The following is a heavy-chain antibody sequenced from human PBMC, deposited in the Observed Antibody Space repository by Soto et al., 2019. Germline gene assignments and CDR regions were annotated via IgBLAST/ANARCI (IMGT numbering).Heavy chain of an antibody. Sequence: GGSLRLSCAASGFTFSSYAMSWVRQAPGKGLEWVSAISGSGGSTYYADSVKGRFTISRDNSKNTLYLQMNSLRAEDTAVYYCAKEGRGGSWYQSDAFDIWGQGTMVTVSS. CDR2: ISGSGGST. CDR3: AKEGRGGSWYQSDAFDI. D-gene: IGHD6-13*01. J-gene: IGHJ3*02. CDR1: GFTFSSYA. V-gene: IGHV3-23*01.